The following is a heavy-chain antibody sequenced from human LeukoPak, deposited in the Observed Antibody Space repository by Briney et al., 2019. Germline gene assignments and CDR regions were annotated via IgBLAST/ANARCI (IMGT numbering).Heavy chain of an antibody. J-gene: IGHJ5*02. D-gene: IGHD3-22*01. V-gene: IGHV1-2*02. CDR1: GYTFTGYY. CDR2: INPNSGGT. Sequence: ASVKVSCKASGYTFTGYYMHWVRQAPGQGLEWMGWINPNSGGTNYAQKFQGRVTMTRDTSISTAYMELSRLRSDDTAVYYCARTFHYSDSSGYYAWGQGTLVTVSS. CDR3: ARTFHYSDSSGYYA.